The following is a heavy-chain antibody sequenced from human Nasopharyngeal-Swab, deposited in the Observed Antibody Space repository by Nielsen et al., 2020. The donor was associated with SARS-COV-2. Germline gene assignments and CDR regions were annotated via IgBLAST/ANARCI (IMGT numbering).Heavy chain of an antibody. D-gene: IGHD3-3*01. CDR3: ARHYDFWSGYYNSHFYGMDV. J-gene: IGHJ6*02. CDR1: GFSFRSYE. Sequence: GESLKISCAASGFSFRSYEMNWVRQAPGKGLEWVSYISSGGSTIYYADSVKGRFTISRDNAKSSLHLQMNSLRAEDTAVYYCARHYDFWSGYYNSHFYGMDVWGQGTTVTVSS. V-gene: IGHV3-48*03. CDR2: ISSGGSTI.